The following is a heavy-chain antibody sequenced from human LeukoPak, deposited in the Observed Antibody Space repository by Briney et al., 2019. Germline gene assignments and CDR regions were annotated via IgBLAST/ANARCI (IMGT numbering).Heavy chain of an antibody. J-gene: IGHJ4*02. Sequence: GESLKISCKGSGYNFITYWIAWVRQLPGKGLEWMGIIYPGDSDTRCSPSFQGQVTISADKSITTAYLQWSSLKASDTAMYYCARPRREGGYPVDFDFWGQGTLVTVSS. D-gene: IGHD5-12*01. CDR3: ARPRREGGYPVDFDF. CDR2: IYPGDSDT. CDR1: GYNFITYW. V-gene: IGHV5-51*01.